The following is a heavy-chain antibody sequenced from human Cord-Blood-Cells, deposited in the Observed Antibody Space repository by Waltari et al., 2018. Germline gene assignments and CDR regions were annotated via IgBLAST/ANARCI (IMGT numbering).Heavy chain of an antibody. Sequence: QVQLVESGGGVVQPGRSLRLSCAASGFTFSSYAMHWVRQAPGKGLEWVAVISYDGSNKYYADSVKGRFTISRDNSKNTLYLQMNSLRAEDTAVYYCASGYSSSWNWFDPWGQGTLVTVSS. V-gene: IGHV3-30-3*01. D-gene: IGHD6-13*01. CDR3: ASGYSSSWNWFDP. J-gene: IGHJ5*02. CDR2: ISYDGSNK. CDR1: GFTFSSYA.